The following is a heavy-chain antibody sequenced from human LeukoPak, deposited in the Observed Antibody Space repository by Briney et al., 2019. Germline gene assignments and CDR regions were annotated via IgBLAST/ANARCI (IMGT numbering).Heavy chain of an antibody. Sequence: PGGSLRLSCAASGFTFSSYGMHWVRQAPGKGLEWVAVISYDGSNKYYADSVKGRFTISRDNSKNTLYLQMNSLRAEDTAVYYCAKDPRTKYCSSTSCYERGNYYYGMDVWGKGTTVTVSS. D-gene: IGHD2-2*01. CDR3: AKDPRTKYCSSTSCYERGNYYYGMDV. CDR1: GFTFSSYG. CDR2: ISYDGSNK. V-gene: IGHV3-30*18. J-gene: IGHJ6*04.